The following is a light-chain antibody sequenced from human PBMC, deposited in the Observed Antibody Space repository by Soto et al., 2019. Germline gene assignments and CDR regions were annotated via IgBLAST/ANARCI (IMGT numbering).Light chain of an antibody. V-gene: IGKV1-27*01. Sequence: DIQLTQSPSSLSASVGDRVTIICRASQAISSYLAWYQQKPGKVPELLIYATSTLQSGAPSRFSGSGSGTDFTLTISSLQSEDVATYYCHKYNHAPTFGGGTKVEIK. CDR1: QAISSY. J-gene: IGKJ4*01. CDR2: ATS. CDR3: HKYNHAPT.